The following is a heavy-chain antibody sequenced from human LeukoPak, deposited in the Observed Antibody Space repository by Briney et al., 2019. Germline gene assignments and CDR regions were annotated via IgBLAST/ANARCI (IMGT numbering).Heavy chain of an antibody. CDR1: GYTFTGYY. Sequence: VKVSCKASGYTFTGYYMHWVRQAPGQGLEWMGWINPNSGGTNYAQKFQGRVTMTRDTSISTAYMELSRLRSDDTAVYYCARRNSDFWSGSGYYYYYMDVWGKGTTVTVSS. CDR3: ARRNSDFWSGSGYYYYYMDV. V-gene: IGHV1-2*02. D-gene: IGHD3-3*01. J-gene: IGHJ6*03. CDR2: INPNSGGT.